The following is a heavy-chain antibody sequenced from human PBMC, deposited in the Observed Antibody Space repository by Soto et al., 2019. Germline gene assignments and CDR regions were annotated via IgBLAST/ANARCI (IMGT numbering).Heavy chain of an antibody. CDR2: INHSGST. D-gene: IGHD2-8*01. V-gene: IGHV4-34*01. Sequence: KPSETLSLTCAVYGGSFSGYYWSWIRQPPGKWLEWIGEINHSGSTNYNPSLKSRVTISVDTSKNQFSLKLSSVTAADTAVYYCARDGCTTGVRSLGPGWFDPWGQGXRVTVYS. CDR3: ARDGCTTGVRSLGPGWFDP. J-gene: IGHJ5*02. CDR1: GGSFSGYY.